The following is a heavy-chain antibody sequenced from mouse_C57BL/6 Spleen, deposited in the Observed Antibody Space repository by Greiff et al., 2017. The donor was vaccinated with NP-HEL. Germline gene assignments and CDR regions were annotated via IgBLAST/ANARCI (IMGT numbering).Heavy chain of an antibody. CDR1: GYTFTDYE. J-gene: IGHJ2*01. CDR3: TRSIDY. V-gene: IGHV1-15*01. Sequence: VQGVESGAELVRPGASVTLSCKASGYTFTDYEMHWVKQTPVHGLEWIGAIDPETGGTAYNQKFKGKAILTADKSSSTAYMELRSLTSEDSAVYYCTRSIDYWGQGTTLTVSS. CDR2: IDPETGGT.